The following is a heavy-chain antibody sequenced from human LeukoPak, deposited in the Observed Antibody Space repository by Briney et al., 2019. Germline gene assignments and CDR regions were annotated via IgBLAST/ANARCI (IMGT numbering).Heavy chain of an antibody. CDR1: GGSISSYY. CDR3: ARDISPYYFDN. J-gene: IGHJ4*02. V-gene: IGHV4-59*01. CDR2: IYYSGST. Sequence: SETLSLTCTVSGGSISSYYLSWIRQPPGKGLEWIGYIYYSGSTNYNPPLKSRVTISIDTSKNQFSLKVSSVTAADTAVYYCARDISPYYFDNWGQGTLVTVSS.